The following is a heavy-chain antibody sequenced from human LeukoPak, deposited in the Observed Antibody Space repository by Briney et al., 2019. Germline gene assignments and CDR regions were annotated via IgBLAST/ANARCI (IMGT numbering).Heavy chain of an antibody. Sequence: ASVKVSCKASGYTFTDYYMHWVRQAPGQGLEWVGWMNPNNGGTNYVQKFQGRVTMARDTSISTAYMEPSNLRSDDTAMYYCARVRWFGEGNYMDVWGTGTTVTVSS. J-gene: IGHJ6*03. CDR3: ARVRWFGEGNYMDV. CDR2: MNPNNGGT. D-gene: IGHD3-10*01. CDR1: GYTFTDYY. V-gene: IGHV1-2*02.